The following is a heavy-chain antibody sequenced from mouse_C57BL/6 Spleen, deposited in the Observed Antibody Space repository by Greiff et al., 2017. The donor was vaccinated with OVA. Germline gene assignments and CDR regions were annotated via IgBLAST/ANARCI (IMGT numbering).Heavy chain of an antibody. V-gene: IGHV1-80*01. CDR3: ARGIYYDYDGTASYAMDY. J-gene: IGHJ4*01. D-gene: IGHD2-4*01. CDR2: IYPGDGDT. CDR1: GYAFSSYW. Sequence: QVQLQQSGAELVKPGASVKISCKASGYAFSSYWMNWVKQRPGKGLEWIGQIYPGDGDTNYNGKFKGKATLTADKSSSTAYMQLSSLTSEDSAVYFCARGIYYDYDGTASYAMDYWGQGTSVTVSS.